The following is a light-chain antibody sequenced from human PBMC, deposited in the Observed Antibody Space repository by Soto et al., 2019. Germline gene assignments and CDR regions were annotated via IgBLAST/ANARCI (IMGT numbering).Light chain of an antibody. Sequence: DIGMTQSPDSLAVSLGERATINCKSSQSVLYSSNNKNNLTWYQQKPGQPPKLLIYWASTRESGVPDRFSGSGSGTDFTLTISSLQAEDVAVYYCQQYYSTPWTFGQGTKVEIK. CDR3: QQYYSTPWT. V-gene: IGKV4-1*01. J-gene: IGKJ1*01. CDR2: WAS. CDR1: QSVLYSSNNKNN.